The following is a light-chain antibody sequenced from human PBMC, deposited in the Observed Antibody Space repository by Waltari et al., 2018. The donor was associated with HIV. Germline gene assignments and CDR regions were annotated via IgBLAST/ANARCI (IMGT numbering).Light chain of an antibody. CDR2: ATF. CDR1: QAISSY. J-gene: IGKJ4*01. CDR3: QQLNSYPPGGLT. Sequence: DIQLTQSPSFLSASVGDRVTITCRASQAISSYVAWYQQRPGKAPNLLIYATFTLQSGVPSRFSGSGSGTEFTLTISSLQPEDFATYYCQQLNSYPPGGLTFGGGTKVEIK. V-gene: IGKV1-9*01.